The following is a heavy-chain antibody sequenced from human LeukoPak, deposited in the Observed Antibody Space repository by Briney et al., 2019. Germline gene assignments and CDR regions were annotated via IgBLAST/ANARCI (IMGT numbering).Heavy chain of an antibody. CDR3: ARGLLETYYYGSGSPRFDY. CDR1: GFTVSSNY. Sequence: PGGSLRLSCAASGFTVSSNYMSWVRQAPGKGLEWVSVIYSGGSTYYADSMKGRFTISRDNSKNTLYLQMNSLRAEDTAVYYCARGLLETYYYGSGSPRFDYWSQGTLVTVSS. D-gene: IGHD3-10*01. V-gene: IGHV3-66*01. CDR2: IYSGGST. J-gene: IGHJ4*02.